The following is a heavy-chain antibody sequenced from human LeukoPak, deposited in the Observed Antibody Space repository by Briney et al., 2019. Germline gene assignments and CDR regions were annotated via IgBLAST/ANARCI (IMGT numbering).Heavy chain of an antibody. V-gene: IGHV3-7*01. CDR2: INQDGSQK. D-gene: IGHD6-25*01. CDR1: GLTLSNVW. J-gene: IGHJ4*02. Sequence: GGSLRLSCAVSGLTLSNVWMNWVRQAPGKGLEWVANINQDGSQKYYVDSVKGRFTISRDNAKNSLYLQMNSLRAEDTAVYYCARALAAAGSYWGQGTLVTVSS. CDR3: ARALAAAGSY.